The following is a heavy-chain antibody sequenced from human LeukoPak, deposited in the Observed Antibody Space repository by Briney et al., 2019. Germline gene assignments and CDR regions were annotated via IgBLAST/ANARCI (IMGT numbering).Heavy chain of an antibody. CDR2: FDPEDGET. D-gene: IGHD6-13*01. Sequence: GASVKVSCKISRYTLTEVSMHWVRQAPGKGLEWMGRFDPEDGETLSAQRFQGRLTMTEDTSADTAYMELSSLTSDDTALYYCATGTVSSSWLGIFDFWGQGTLVTVSS. CDR1: RYTLTEVS. CDR3: ATGTVSSSWLGIFDF. V-gene: IGHV1-24*01. J-gene: IGHJ4*02.